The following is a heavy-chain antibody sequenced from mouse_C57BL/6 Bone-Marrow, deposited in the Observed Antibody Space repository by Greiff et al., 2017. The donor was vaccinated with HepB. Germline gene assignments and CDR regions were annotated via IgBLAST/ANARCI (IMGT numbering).Heavy chain of an antibody. D-gene: IGHD2-4*01. CDR2: IHPNSGST. J-gene: IGHJ3*01. CDR3: ARSGDYDWFAY. CDR1: GYTFTSYW. V-gene: IGHV1-64*01. Sequence: VQLQQSGAELVKPGASVKLSCKASGYTFTSYWMHWVKQRPGQGLEWIGMIHPNSGSTNYNEKFKSKATLTVDKSSSTAYMQLSSLTSEDSAVYYCARSGDYDWFAYWGQGTLVTVSA.